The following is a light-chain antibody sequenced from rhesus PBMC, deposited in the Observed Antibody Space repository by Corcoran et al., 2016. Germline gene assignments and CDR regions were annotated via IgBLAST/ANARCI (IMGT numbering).Light chain of an antibody. V-gene: IGKV1-25*01. J-gene: IGKJ2*01. Sequence: DIQMTQSPSSLSASVGDTVTITCKARQGISKYLAWYNQKQGKAPKLLNYDSSTLKSGVPSRCSGSGSGTEFTLTISSLQPEDFATYYCQQHNSYPYSFGQGTKVEIK. CDR3: QQHNSYPYS. CDR2: DSS. CDR1: QGISKY.